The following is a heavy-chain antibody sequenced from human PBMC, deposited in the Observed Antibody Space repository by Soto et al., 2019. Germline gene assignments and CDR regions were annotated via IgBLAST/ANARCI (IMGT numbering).Heavy chain of an antibody. D-gene: IGHD6-13*01. J-gene: IGHJ4*02. V-gene: IGHV1-69*02. Sequence: SVKVSCKASGGTFSSYTISWVRQAPGQGLEWMGRIIPILGIANYAQKFQGRVTITADKSTSTAYMELSSLRSEDTAVYYCARSTGIAAAGHYFDYWGQGTLVTVSS. CDR2: IIPILGIA. CDR1: GGTFSSYT. CDR3: ARSTGIAAAGHYFDY.